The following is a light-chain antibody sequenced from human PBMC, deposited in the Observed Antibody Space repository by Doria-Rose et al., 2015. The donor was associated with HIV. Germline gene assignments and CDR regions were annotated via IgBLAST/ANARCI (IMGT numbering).Light chain of an antibody. Sequence: IVLTQSPGTLSLSPGERATLSCSASQSVSANYLAWYQQRPGQSPRLLIYGASSRATDIPDRFSGSGSGTDFTLTISRLEPEDFAVYYCHQYASSRTFGQGTKVEIK. J-gene: IGKJ1*01. CDR3: HQYASSRT. CDR2: GAS. CDR1: QSVSANY. V-gene: IGKV3-20*01.